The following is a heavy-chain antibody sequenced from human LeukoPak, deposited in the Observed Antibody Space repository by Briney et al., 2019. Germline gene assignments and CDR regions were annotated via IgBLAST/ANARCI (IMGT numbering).Heavy chain of an antibody. J-gene: IGHJ4*02. D-gene: IGHD3-3*01. Sequence: ASVKVSCKASGYTFTSYDINWVRQATGQGLEWMGWMNPNSGNTGYAQKFQGRVTMTRNTSISTAYMELSSLRSEDTAVYYCARSATYYDFWSGYPHFDYWGQGTLVTVSS. CDR2: MNPNSGNT. CDR1: GYTFTSYD. V-gene: IGHV1-8*02. CDR3: ARSATYYDFWSGYPHFDY.